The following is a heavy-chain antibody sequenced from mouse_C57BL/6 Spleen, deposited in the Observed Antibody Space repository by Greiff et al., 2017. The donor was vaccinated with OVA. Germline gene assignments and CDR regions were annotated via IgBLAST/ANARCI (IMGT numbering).Heavy chain of an antibody. CDR3: ARSYDYDGAWFAY. CDR1: GYTFTDYN. D-gene: IGHD2-4*01. Sequence: VQLKESGPELVKPGASVKIPCKASGYTFTDYNMDWVKQSPGKSLEWIGDINPNNGGTIYNQKFKGKATLTVDKSSSTAYMELSSLTSEDTAVYYCARSYDYDGAWFAYWGQGTLVTVSA. J-gene: IGHJ3*01. V-gene: IGHV1-18*01. CDR2: INPNNGGT.